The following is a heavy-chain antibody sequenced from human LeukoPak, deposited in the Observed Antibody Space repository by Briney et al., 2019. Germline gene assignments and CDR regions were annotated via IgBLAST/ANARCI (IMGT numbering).Heavy chain of an antibody. V-gene: IGHV3-49*04. Sequence: PGGSLRLSCTSSGFTFGDYTMNWVRQAPGKGLEWVGFIGSKAYGKTTKYAASVKGRVTISRDDSRSIAYLQMNSLKTEDTAVYYCCRGDKNNIFGAVNPYYYGMDVWGQGTTVTVSS. CDR2: IGSKAYGKTT. CDR1: GFTFGDYT. CDR3: CRGDKNNIFGAVNPYYYGMDV. D-gene: IGHD3-3*02. J-gene: IGHJ6*02.